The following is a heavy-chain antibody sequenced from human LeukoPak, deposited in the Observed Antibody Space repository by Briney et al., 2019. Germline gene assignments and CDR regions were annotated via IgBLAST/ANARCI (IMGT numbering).Heavy chain of an antibody. D-gene: IGHD6-19*01. V-gene: IGHV3-66*01. J-gene: IGHJ4*02. CDR3: ARDRIAVAGITEFDY. Sequence: PGGSLRLSCAASGFTVSSNYMSSVRQAPRKGLEWVSDIYGGIKTVYSDPAQGRFTISRDNSKNTLYLQMNSLRAEDTAVYYCARDRIAVAGITEFDYWGQGTLVTASS. CDR2: IYGGIKT. CDR1: GFTVSSNY.